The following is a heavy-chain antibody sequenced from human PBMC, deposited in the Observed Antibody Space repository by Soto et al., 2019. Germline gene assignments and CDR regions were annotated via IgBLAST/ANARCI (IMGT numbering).Heavy chain of an antibody. CDR2: IYHSGST. CDR3: ARGGSSGWYRWLGP. V-gene: IGHV4-30-2*01. J-gene: IGHJ5*02. Sequence: PSETLSLTCAVSGGSISSGGYSWSWIRQPPGKGLEWIGYIYHSGSTYYNPSLKSRVTISVDRSKNQFSLKLSSVTAADTAVYYCARGGSSGWYRWLGPWGQGTLVTVSS. D-gene: IGHD6-19*01. CDR1: GGSISSGGYS.